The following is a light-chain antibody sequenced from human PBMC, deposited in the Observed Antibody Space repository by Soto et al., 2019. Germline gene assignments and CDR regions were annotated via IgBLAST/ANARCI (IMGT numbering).Light chain of an antibody. CDR2: DTS. Sequence: VLTQSPATLSVSPGERATLSCRASQGVSSLLAWYQQKPRQAPRLLIYDTSTRATGVPARFSGSGSGTDFTLTISSLQSEDFAIYYCHQYNSWPRGTFGPGTKVEIK. V-gene: IGKV3-15*01. CDR1: QGVSSL. J-gene: IGKJ3*01. CDR3: HQYNSWPRGT.